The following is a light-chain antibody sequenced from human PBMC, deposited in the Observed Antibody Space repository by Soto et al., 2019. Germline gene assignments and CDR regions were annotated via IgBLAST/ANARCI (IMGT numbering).Light chain of an antibody. CDR1: SSNIGGNS. J-gene: IGLJ1*01. CDR2: DDN. CDR3: GSWDSSLSAYV. V-gene: IGLV1-51*01. Sequence: QSVLTQPPSVSAAPGQKVTISCSVSSSNIGGNSVSWYQQLPGTAPKLLIYDDNKRPSGIPDRFSGSKSGTSATLGIIGFQTADEADYYCGSWDSSLSAYVFGTGTKVTLL.